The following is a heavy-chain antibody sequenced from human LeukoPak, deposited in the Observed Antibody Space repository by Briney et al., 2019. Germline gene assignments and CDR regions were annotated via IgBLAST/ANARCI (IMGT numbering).Heavy chain of an antibody. CDR3: AKDISGDSSGSFDY. CDR2: ISWDGGST. J-gene: IGHJ4*02. Sequence: GGSLRLSCAASGFTFDDYTMHWVRQAPGKGLEWVSLISWDGGSTYYADSVKGRFTISRDNSKNSLYLQMNSPRTEDTALYYCAKDISGDSSGSFDYWGQGTLVTVSS. V-gene: IGHV3-43*01. CDR1: GFTFDDYT. D-gene: IGHD3-22*01.